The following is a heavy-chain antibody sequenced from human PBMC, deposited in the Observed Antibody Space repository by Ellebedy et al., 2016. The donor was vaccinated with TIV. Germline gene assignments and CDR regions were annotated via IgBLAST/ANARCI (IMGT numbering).Heavy chain of an antibody. CDR1: GFTFSSYS. V-gene: IGHV3-21*01. CDR2: ISSSSSYI. CDR3: AKIELERRFYYYAMDV. J-gene: IGHJ6*02. Sequence: PGGSLRLSCVASGFTFSSYSMNWVRQAPGKGLEWVSSISSSSSYIYYADSVKGRFTISRDNAKNSLYLQMNSLRAEDTAVYFCAKIELERRFYYYAMDVWGQGTTVTVSS. D-gene: IGHD1-1*01.